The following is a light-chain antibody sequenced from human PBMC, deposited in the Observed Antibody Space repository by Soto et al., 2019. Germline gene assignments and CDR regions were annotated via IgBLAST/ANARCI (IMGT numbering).Light chain of an antibody. CDR3: QQYGSSPWT. CDR1: QSVSRSY. Sequence: ENVLTQSPGTLSLSQGEGATLSCRASQSVSRSYFAWYQQKPGQAPRLLIYGASTRATGIPDRFSGDGSGTDFPLTISRLEPEDFAVYYCQQYGSSPWTFGQGTKVETK. CDR2: GAS. V-gene: IGKV3-20*01. J-gene: IGKJ1*01.